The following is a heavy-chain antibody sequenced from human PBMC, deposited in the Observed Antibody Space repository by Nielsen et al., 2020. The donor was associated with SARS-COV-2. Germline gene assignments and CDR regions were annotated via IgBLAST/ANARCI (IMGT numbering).Heavy chain of an antibody. D-gene: IGHD1-26*01. Sequence: ASVKVSCKASGYTFTSYAMHWVRQAPGQRLEWMGWINAGNGNTNYAQKLQGRVTMTTDTSTSTAYMELRSLRSDDTAVYYCARARGEYSGSVDYYYYYMDVWGKGTTVTVSS. CDR2: INAGNGNT. CDR1: GYTFTSYA. V-gene: IGHV1-3*01. CDR3: ARARGEYSGSVDYYYYYMDV. J-gene: IGHJ6*03.